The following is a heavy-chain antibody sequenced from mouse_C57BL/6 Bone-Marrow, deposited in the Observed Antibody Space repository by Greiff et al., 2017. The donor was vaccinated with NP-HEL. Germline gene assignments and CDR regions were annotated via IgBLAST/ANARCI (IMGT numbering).Heavy chain of an antibody. CDR2: IDPETGGT. CDR1: GYTFTDYE. J-gene: IGHJ4*01. V-gene: IGHV1-15*01. Sequence: QVQLQQSGAELVRPGASVTLSCKASGYTFTDYEMHWVKQTPVHGLEWIGAIDPETGGTAYNQKFKGKAILTADKSSSTADMELRSLTSEDSAVYDCTRWAPPYAMDYWGQGTSVTVSS. CDR3: TRWAPPYAMDY.